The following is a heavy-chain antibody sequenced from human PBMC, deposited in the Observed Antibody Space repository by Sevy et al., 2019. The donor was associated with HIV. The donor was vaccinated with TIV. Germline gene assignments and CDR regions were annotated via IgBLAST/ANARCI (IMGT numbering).Heavy chain of an antibody. CDR1: GFTFSSYS. V-gene: IGHV3-48*02. CDR2: ISSSSSTI. J-gene: IGHJ6*02. Sequence: GGSLRLSCAASGFTFSSYSMNWVRQAPGKGLEWVSYISSSSSTIYYPDSVKGRFTISRDNAKNSLNLQMNSLRDEDTAVYYCAGVSALEAARMLSAYYGMDVWGQGTTVTVSS. CDR3: AGVSALEAARMLSAYYGMDV. D-gene: IGHD2-15*01.